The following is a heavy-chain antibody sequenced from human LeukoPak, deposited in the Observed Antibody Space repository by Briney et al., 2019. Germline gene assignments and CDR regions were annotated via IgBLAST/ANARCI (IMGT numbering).Heavy chain of an antibody. CDR3: ARTYSSGWFSDY. Sequence: PGGSLRLSCAASGFTFDDFAMHWVRQAPGKGLEWGSRITWNSGSIGHADSVRGRFTISRDNAKSSLYLHMNSLRAEDTAVYYCARTYSSGWFSDYWGQGTLVTVSS. CDR2: ITWNSGSI. V-gene: IGHV3-9*01. D-gene: IGHD6-19*01. CDR1: GFTFDDFA. J-gene: IGHJ4*02.